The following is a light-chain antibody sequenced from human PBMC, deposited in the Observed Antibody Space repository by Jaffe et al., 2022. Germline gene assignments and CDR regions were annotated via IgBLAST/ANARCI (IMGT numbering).Light chain of an antibody. J-gene: IGLJ1*01. CDR2: ENN. V-gene: IGLV1-51*02. CDR1: SSNVGNNY. CDR3: GTWDSSLSVGCV. Sequence: QSVLTQPPSVSAAPGQKVTISCSGSSSNVGNNYVSWYQQVPGTAPKLLIYENNVRPSGIPDRFSGSKSGTSATLAISGLQTGDEADYYCGTWDSSLSVGCVFGTGTQVTVL.